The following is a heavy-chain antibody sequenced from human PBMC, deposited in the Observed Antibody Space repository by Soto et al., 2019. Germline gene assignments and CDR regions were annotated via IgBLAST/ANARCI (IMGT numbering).Heavy chain of an antibody. Sequence: SVKVSCKASGFTFTSSAVQWVRQARGQRLEWIGWIVVGSGNTNYAQKFQERVTITRDMSTSTAYLQWRSLRASDTAMYFCARHRDNSGHSAFNVWGQGTMVTVSS. CDR2: IVVGSGNT. CDR3: ARHRDNSGHSAFNV. D-gene: IGHD3-22*01. CDR1: GFTFTSSA. J-gene: IGHJ3*01. V-gene: IGHV1-58*01.